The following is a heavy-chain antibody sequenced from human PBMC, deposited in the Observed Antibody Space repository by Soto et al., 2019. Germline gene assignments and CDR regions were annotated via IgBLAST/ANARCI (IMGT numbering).Heavy chain of an antibody. D-gene: IGHD3-22*01. Sequence: QVQLVQSGAEVKKPGASVKVSCKASGYTFTSYYMHWVRQAPGQGLEWMGIINPSGGSTSYAQKFQGRVTMTRDTSTSTVYMEQSSLRSEDTAVYYCARAPMIVGAFDIWGQGTMVTVSS. CDR3: ARAPMIVGAFDI. V-gene: IGHV1-46*01. J-gene: IGHJ3*02. CDR2: INPSGGST. CDR1: GYTFTSYY.